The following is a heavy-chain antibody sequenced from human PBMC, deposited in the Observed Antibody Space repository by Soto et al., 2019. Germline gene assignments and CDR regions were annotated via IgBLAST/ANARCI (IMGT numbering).Heavy chain of an antibody. V-gene: IGHV1-69*12. CDR1: GGTFNNYA. CDR2: IIPIFGRA. Sequence: QVQLVQSGAEVKKPGSSVKVSCKASGGTFNNYAISWVRQAPGQGLEWMGGIIPIFGRANYAQKFQGRPTITAXEXTXTXXMELSSLRSDDTAMFYCARDAFYYDGPTGIYYFDYWGQGTLVTVSS. D-gene: IGHD1-1*01. CDR3: ARDAFYYDGPTGIYYFDY. J-gene: IGHJ4*02.